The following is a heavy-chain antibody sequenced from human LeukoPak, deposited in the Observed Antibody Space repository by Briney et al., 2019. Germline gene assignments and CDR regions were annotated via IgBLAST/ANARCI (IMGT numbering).Heavy chain of an antibody. V-gene: IGHV3-53*01. CDR2: IYSGVGT. CDR3: VRAENGMDV. CDR1: GFIVSSRY. J-gene: IGHJ6*02. Sequence: PGGSLRLSCAASGFIVSSRYMGWVRQAPGKGLEWVSAIYSGVGTNYADSVKGRFTISRDNSRNTLYLQMNSLRAEDTAVYYCVRAENGMDVWGRGTAVTVS.